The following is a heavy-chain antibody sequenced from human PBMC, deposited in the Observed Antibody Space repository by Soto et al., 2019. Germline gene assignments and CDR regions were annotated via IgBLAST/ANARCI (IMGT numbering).Heavy chain of an antibody. CDR2: ISSSGSTI. J-gene: IGHJ4*02. Sequence: GGSLRLSCAASGFTFSDYYMSWIRQAPGKGLEWVSYISSSGSTIYYADSVKSRFTISRDNAKNSLYLQMNSLRAEDTAVYYCARLSYDFWSGHYYFDYWGQGTLVTVSS. V-gene: IGHV3-11*01. CDR3: ARLSYDFWSGHYYFDY. CDR1: GFTFSDYY. D-gene: IGHD3-3*01.